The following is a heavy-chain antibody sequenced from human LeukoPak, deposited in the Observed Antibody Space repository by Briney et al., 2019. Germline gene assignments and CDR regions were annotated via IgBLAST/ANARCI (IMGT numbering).Heavy chain of an antibody. CDR1: GYSFTTYW. CDR2: IYPGDSDT. V-gene: IGHV5-51*01. D-gene: IGHD6-19*01. CDR3: ARSRSSSGYFDY. J-gene: IGHJ4*02. Sequence: GESLKISCKGSGYSFTTYWIGWVRQMPGKGLEWMGIIYPGDSDTKYSPSFQGQVTISADKSISTAYLHWNNLKASDTAMYYCARSRSSSGYFDYWGQGTLVTVSS.